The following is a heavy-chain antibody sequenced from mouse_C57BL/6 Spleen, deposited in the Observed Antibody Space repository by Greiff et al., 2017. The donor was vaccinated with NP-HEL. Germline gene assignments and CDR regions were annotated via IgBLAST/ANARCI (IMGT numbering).Heavy chain of an antibody. CDR2: IRSKSNNYAT. CDR1: GFSFNTYA. Sequence: EVKLVESGGGLVQPKGSLKLSCAASGFSFNTYAMNWVRQAPGKGLEWVARIRSKSNNYATYYADSVKDRFTISRDDSESMLYLQMNNLKTEDTAMYYCVGGPHWYFDVWGTGTTVTVSS. V-gene: IGHV10-1*01. J-gene: IGHJ1*03. CDR3: VGGPHWYFDV.